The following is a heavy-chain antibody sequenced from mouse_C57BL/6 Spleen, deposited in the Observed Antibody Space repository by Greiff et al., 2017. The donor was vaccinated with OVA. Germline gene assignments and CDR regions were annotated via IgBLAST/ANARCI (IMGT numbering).Heavy chain of an antibody. D-gene: IGHD4-1*02. CDR1: GFSLTSYG. Sequence: LVAPSQSLSITCTASGFSLTSYGVSWVRQPPGKGLEWLGVRRGDGSTNYHSALISTLCISKDNSKSQVFLKLNRLQTDDTATCSCAKGSTGAMDYWGQGTSVTVSS. CDR3: AKGSTGAMDY. J-gene: IGHJ4*01. V-gene: IGHV2-3*01. CDR2: RRGDGST.